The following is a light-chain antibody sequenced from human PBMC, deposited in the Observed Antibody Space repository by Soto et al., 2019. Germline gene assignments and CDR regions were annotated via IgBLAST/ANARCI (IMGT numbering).Light chain of an antibody. Sequence: DVVMTQSPDSLALSLGERATINCKSSQSLLSSSDNRNYLAWFQQKVGQPPKLLIRWASTRESGVPDRFSASGSATDFTLTINNLQAEDVAVYYCQTYYRVPLTFGGGTKVDIK. CDR3: QTYYRVPLT. CDR2: WAS. CDR1: QSLLSSSDNRNY. V-gene: IGKV4-1*01. J-gene: IGKJ4*01.